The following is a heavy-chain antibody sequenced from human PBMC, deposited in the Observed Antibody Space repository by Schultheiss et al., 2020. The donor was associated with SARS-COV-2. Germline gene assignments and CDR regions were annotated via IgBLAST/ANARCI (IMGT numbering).Heavy chain of an antibody. V-gene: IGHV3-23*01. CDR3: AREGDSYYFDY. CDR2: ISGSGGST. Sequence: GGSLRLSCAASGFTFDDYAMHWVRQAPGKGLEWVSAISGSGGSTYYADSVKGRFTISRDNSKNTLYLQMNSLRAEDSAIYYCAREGDSYYFDYWGQGTLVTVSS. CDR1: GFTFDDYA. J-gene: IGHJ4*02. D-gene: IGHD3-16*01.